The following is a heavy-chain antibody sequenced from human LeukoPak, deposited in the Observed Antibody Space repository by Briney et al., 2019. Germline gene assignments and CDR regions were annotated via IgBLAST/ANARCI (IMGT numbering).Heavy chain of an antibody. D-gene: IGHD1-26*01. V-gene: IGHV1-46*01. CDR1: GYTFTSYY. J-gene: IGHJ6*02. CDR3: ARDSGSYYPYYYGMDV. CDR2: INPSGGST. Sequence: ASVKVSCKASGYTFTSYYMHWVRQAPGQGLEWMGIINPSGGSTSYAQKFQGRVTMTRDTSTSTVYMEPSSLRSEDTAVYYCARDSGSYYPYYYGMDVWGQGTTVTVSS.